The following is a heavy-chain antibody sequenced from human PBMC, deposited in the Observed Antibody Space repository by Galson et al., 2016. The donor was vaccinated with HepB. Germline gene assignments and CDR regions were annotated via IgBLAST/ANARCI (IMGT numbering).Heavy chain of an antibody. J-gene: IGHJ5*02. V-gene: IGHV3-7*03. Sequence: SLRLSCAASGFTFRSYWMTWVRQTPGKGLEWVANIKGDGSKIHYADSVEGRFTISRDNAQSSMFLQMSSLRPEDTALYYCARDSSPGTEATGWFDPWGQGTLVTVSS. CDR3: ARDSSPGTEATGWFDP. CDR1: GFTFRSYW. CDR2: IKGDGSKI. D-gene: IGHD1-1*01.